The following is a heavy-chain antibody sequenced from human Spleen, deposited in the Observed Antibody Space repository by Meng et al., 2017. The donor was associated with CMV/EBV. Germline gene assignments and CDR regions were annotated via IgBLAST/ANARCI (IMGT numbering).Heavy chain of an antibody. CDR1: GGSIRSGGYY. D-gene: IGHD3-22*01. V-gene: IGHV4-31*03. CDR3: ARKAYYDSSGTDWFDP. Sequence: SETLSLTCTVSGGSIRSGGYYWSWIRQPPGKGLEWIGYIHDSGSTYYNPSLKSRVTISAVTSKNQFSLKLSSVTAADTAVYYCARKAYYDSSGTDWFDPWGQGTLVTVSS. J-gene: IGHJ5*02. CDR2: IHDSGST.